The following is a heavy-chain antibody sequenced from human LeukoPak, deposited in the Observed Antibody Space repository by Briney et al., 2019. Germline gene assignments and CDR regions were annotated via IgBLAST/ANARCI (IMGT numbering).Heavy chain of an antibody. V-gene: IGHV4-39*01. CDR1: GGSISSSSYY. Sequence: PSETLSLTCTVSGGSISSSSYYWGWIRPPPGKGLEWIGGIYYSGSTYYNPSLKSRVTISVDTSKNQFSLKLSSVTAADTAVYYCARVNSSGWYTLYYFDYWGQGTLVTVSS. CDR2: IYYSGST. D-gene: IGHD6-19*01. CDR3: ARVNSSGWYTLYYFDY. J-gene: IGHJ4*02.